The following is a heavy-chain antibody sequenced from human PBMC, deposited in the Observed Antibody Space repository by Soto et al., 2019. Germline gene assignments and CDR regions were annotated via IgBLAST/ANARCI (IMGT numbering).Heavy chain of an antibody. J-gene: IGHJ1*01. Sequence: QVQLVESGGGVVQPGRSLRLSCAASGFTFSSYGMHWVRQAPGKGLEWVAVIWYDGSNKYYADSVKGRFTISRDNSKNTLYLQMNSLRDEDTAVYYCARAPYYYDSSGYSEYFQHWGQGTLVTVSS. D-gene: IGHD3-22*01. CDR1: GFTFSSYG. V-gene: IGHV3-33*01. CDR2: IWYDGSNK. CDR3: ARAPYYYDSSGYSEYFQH.